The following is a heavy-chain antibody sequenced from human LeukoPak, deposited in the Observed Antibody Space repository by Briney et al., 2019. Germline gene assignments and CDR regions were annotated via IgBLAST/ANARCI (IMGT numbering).Heavy chain of an antibody. Sequence: SETLSLTCSVSGGSVSIDTYYWGWIRQPPGKGLEWIGSIHYSGSSYYNASLKSRVTIFIDTSKNQFSLKLTSVTAADTAVYYCAREGDSSGWSHRSFDYWGQGTLVTVSS. CDR3: AREGDSSGWSHRSFDY. CDR1: GGSVSIDTYY. D-gene: IGHD6-19*01. CDR2: IHYSGSS. V-gene: IGHV4-39*02. J-gene: IGHJ4*02.